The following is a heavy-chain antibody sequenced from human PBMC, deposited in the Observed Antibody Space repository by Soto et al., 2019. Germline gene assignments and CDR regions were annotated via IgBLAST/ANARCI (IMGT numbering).Heavy chain of an antibody. CDR2: ASASNDNT. J-gene: IGHJ3*02. V-gene: IGHV3-23*01. CDR3: AKDLSGAFDI. Sequence: EVQLLESGGGLVHPGESLRLSCATSGFTYSIYAMSWVRQAPGKGLEWVSAASASNDNTYYADSVKGRFTISRDNSKNTLYLQMNCLRAEDTAIYYCAKDLSGAFDIWGQGTMVTVSS. D-gene: IGHD3-10*01. CDR1: GFTYSIYA.